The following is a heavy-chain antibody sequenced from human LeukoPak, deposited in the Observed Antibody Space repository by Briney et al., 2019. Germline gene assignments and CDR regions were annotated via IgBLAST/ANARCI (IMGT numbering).Heavy chain of an antibody. J-gene: IGHJ3*02. V-gene: IGHV1-46*01. Sequence: ASVKVSCKASGYTFTSYYMHWVRQAPGQGLEWMGIINPSGGSTSYAQKFQGRVTMTRDTSTSTVYMELSSLRSEDTAVYYCARDSLPSSSWYDDAFDIWGQGTMVTVSS. D-gene: IGHD6-13*01. CDR3: ARDSLPSSSWYDDAFDI. CDR1: GYTFTSYY. CDR2: INPSGGST.